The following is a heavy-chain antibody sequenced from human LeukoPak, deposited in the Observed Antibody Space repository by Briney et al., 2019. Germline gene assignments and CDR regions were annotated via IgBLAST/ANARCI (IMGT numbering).Heavy chain of an antibody. J-gene: IGHJ4*02. CDR2: IIPIFGTA. D-gene: IGHD5-18*01. Sequence: SVKVSCKASGGTFSSYAISWVRQAPGQGLEWMGGIIPIFGTANYAQKFQGRVTITADESTSTAYMELSNLRSEDTAVYHCATADLSRYSYGYLDYWGQGTLVTVSS. CDR1: GGTFSSYA. CDR3: ATADLSRYSYGYLDY. V-gene: IGHV1-69*01.